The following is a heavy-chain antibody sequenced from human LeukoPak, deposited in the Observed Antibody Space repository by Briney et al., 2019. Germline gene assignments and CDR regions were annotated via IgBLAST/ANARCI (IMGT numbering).Heavy chain of an antibody. Sequence: ASVEVSCKASGYTFTGYYMHWVRQAPGQGLEWMGWINPNSGGTNYAQKFQGRVTMTRDTSISTAYMELSRLRSDDTAVYYCARDQYYYGSGSYYNWGQGTLVTVSS. D-gene: IGHD3-10*01. V-gene: IGHV1-2*02. J-gene: IGHJ4*02. CDR2: INPNSGGT. CDR1: GYTFTGYY. CDR3: ARDQYYYGSGSYYN.